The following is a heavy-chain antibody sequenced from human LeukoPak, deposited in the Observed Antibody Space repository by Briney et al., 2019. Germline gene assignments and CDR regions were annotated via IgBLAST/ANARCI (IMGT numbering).Heavy chain of an antibody. CDR1: GYSFTSYW. D-gene: IGHD2-2*01. Sequence: GESLKISCKGSGYSFTSYWIGWVRQMPGKGLEWLGIIYPGDSDIRYSPSFQGQVTISVDKSISTAYLQWSSLKASDTAIYYCARRVGYCATTSCYFDYWGQGTLVTVSS. J-gene: IGHJ4*02. CDR2: IYPGDSDI. CDR3: ARRVGYCATTSCYFDY. V-gene: IGHV5-51*01.